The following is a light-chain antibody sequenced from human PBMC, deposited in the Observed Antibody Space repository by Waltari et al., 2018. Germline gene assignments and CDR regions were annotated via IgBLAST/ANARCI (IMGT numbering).Light chain of an antibody. CDR1: QRLVHSDGNIY. CDR2: RVS. CDR3: MQGTHWPWT. J-gene: IGKJ1*01. Sequence: DVVMTQSPLSLPVTLGQPASISCTSSQRLVHSDGNIYLNWFQQRPGQSPRRLIHRVSNRNSGVPDRFSGSGSGTDFTLKISRVEAEDVGVYYCMQGTHWPWTFGQGTKVEIK. V-gene: IGKV2-30*02.